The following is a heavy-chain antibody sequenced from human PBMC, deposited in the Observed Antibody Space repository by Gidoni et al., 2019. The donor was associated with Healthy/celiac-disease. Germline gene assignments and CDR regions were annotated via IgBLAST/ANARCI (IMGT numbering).Heavy chain of an antibody. CDR3: ARAELAAGKHYYYYGMDV. CDR2: ISSSGSTI. Sequence: QVQLVESGCSWFKPGGSLRLSCAAAGFTFSDYHMSWIRQAPGKGLEWVSCISSSGSTICYADSVKSRFTITRDNAKNSLYLQMNSLRAEDTAVYYCARAELAAGKHYYYYGMDVWGQGTTVTVSS. V-gene: IGHV3-11*01. CDR1: GFTFSDYH. D-gene: IGHD6-13*01. J-gene: IGHJ6*02.